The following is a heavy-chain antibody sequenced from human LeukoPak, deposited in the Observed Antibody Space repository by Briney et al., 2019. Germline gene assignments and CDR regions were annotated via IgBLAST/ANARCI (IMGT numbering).Heavy chain of an antibody. J-gene: IGHJ4*02. Sequence: GSLRLSCAASGFTVSSNYMSWIRQPPGKGLEWIGEINHSGSTNYNPSLKSRVTISVDTSKNQFSLKLSSVTAADTAVYYCARRDYGGNSGSFDYWGQGTLVTVSS. D-gene: IGHD4-23*01. V-gene: IGHV4-34*01. CDR3: ARRDYGGNSGSFDY. CDR1: GFTVSSNY. CDR2: INHSGST.